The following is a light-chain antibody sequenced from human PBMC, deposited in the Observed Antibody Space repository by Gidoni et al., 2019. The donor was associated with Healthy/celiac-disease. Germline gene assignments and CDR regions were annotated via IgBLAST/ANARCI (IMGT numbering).Light chain of an antibody. CDR1: QGISSS. J-gene: IGKJ1*01. V-gene: IGKV1-13*02. Sequence: AIQLTQSPSSLSASVGDRVTITCRASQGISSSLAWYQHKPGKAPKLLIYDASSLESGVPSRFSGSGSGTDFTLTISSLQPEDFATYYCQQFNSAPTFGQGTKVEIK. CDR3: QQFNSAPT. CDR2: DAS.